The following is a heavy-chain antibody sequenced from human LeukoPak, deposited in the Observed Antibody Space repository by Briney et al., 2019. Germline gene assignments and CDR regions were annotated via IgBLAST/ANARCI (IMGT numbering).Heavy chain of an antibody. CDR3: ARDRGYSDYVPFDY. D-gene: IGHD4-11*01. CDR2: IYHSGST. Sequence: SETLSLTCTVSGGSISSYYWSWIRQPPGKGLEWIGEIYHSGSTNYNPSLKSRVTVSVDNSKNQFSLKLNSVTAADTAVYYCARDRGYSDYVPFDYWGQGALVTVSS. CDR1: GGSISSYY. J-gene: IGHJ4*02. V-gene: IGHV4-59*12.